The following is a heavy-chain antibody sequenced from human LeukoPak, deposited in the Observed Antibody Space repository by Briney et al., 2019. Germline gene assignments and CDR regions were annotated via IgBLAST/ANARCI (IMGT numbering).Heavy chain of an antibody. J-gene: IGHJ4*02. CDR3: AREEYNWNYRRFDY. D-gene: IGHD1-7*01. CDR2: ISSSGSTI. CDR1: GFTFSDYY. Sequence: GGSLRLSCAASGFTFSDYYMSWIRQAPGKGLEWVSYISSSGSTIYYADSVKGRFTISRDNSKNTLYLQMNSLRAEDTAVYYCAREEYNWNYRRFDYWGQGTLVTVSS. V-gene: IGHV3-11*04.